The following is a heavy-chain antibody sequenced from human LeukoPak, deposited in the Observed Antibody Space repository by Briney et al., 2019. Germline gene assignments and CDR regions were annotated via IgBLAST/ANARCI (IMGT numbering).Heavy chain of an antibody. CDR3: ARPRGYDSSGYFGTEPIDAFDI. CDR1: GYTLTELS. D-gene: IGHD3-22*01. CDR2: FDPEDGET. Sequence: ASVKVSCKVSGYTLTELSMHWVRQAPGKGLEWMGGFDPEDGETIYAQKFQGRVTMTEDTSTDTAYMELSSLRSEDTAVYYCARPRGYDSSGYFGTEPIDAFDIWGQGTMVTVSS. V-gene: IGHV1-24*01. J-gene: IGHJ3*02.